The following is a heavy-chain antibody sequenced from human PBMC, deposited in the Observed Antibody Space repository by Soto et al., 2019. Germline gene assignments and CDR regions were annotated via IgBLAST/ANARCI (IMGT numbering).Heavy chain of an antibody. J-gene: IGHJ4*02. V-gene: IGHV3-15*01. D-gene: IGHD6-19*01. CDR1: GFTFSNAW. CDR2: IKSKTDGGTT. Sequence: GGSLRLSCAASGFTFSNAWMSWVRQAPGKGLEWVGRIKSKTDGGTTDYAAPVKGRFTISRDDSKNTLYLQMNSLKTEDTAVYYCTTPTRYSSGWYYSYWGQGTLVTVSS. CDR3: TTPTRYSSGWYYSY.